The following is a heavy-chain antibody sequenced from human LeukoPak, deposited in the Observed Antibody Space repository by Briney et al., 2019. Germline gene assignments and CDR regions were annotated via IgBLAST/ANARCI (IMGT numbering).Heavy chain of an antibody. CDR2: INSDGTRT. Sequence: GGSLRHSCAASGSTFSSYWMHWVRQAPGKGLVWVSHINSDGTRTNYADSVKGRFTISRDNAKNTLYLQMNSLRAEDTAVYYCARVGCTSTSCYSLFENWGQGTLAAVSS. CDR1: GSTFSSYW. CDR3: ARVGCTSTSCYSLFEN. D-gene: IGHD2-2*02. V-gene: IGHV3-74*01. J-gene: IGHJ4*02.